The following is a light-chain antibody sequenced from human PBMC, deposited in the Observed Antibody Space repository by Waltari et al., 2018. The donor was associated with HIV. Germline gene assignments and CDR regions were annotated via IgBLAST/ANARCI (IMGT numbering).Light chain of an antibody. V-gene: IGKV3-15*01. J-gene: IGKJ3*01. Sequence: LSCRASQSVSSNLAWYQQKPGQAPRLLIYGASTRATGIPARFSGSGSGTEFTLTISSLQSEDFAVYYCQQYNNWPLLFGPGTKVDIK. CDR1: QSVSSN. CDR3: QQYNNWPLL. CDR2: GAS.